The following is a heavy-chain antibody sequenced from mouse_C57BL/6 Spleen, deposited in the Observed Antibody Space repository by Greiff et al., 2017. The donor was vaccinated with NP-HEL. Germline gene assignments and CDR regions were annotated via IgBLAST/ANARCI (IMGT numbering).Heavy chain of an antibody. CDR2: FYPGSGSI. Sequence: VQLQQSGAELARPGASVKLSCKASGYTFTEYTIHWVKQRSGQGLEWIGWFYPGSGSIKYNEKFKDKATLTADKSSSTVYMELSRMTSEDSAVYFCARHKEGAYGNYPAWFAYWGQGTLVTVSA. V-gene: IGHV1-62-2*01. D-gene: IGHD2-1*01. J-gene: IGHJ3*01. CDR1: GYTFTEYT. CDR3: ARHKEGAYGNYPAWFAY.